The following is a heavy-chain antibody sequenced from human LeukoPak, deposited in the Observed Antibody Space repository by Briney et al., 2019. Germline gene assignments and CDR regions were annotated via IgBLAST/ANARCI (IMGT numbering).Heavy chain of an antibody. J-gene: IGHJ4*02. CDR1: GFSLSTSGVG. D-gene: IGHD3-22*01. V-gene: IGHV2-5*02. CDR3: ARSYYYDSSGYYPNNYFDY. Sequence: ESGSTLVKPTQTLTLTCTFSGFSLSTSGVGVGWIRQPPGKALEWLALIYWDDDKRYSPSLKSRLTITKDTSKNQVVLTMTNMDPVDTATYYCARSYYYDSSGYYPNNYFDYWGQGTLATVSS. CDR2: IYWDDDK.